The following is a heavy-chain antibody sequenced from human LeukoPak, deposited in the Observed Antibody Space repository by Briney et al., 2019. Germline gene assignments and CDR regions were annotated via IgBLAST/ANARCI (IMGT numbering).Heavy chain of an antibody. CDR3: ARDRTGTTRYYFDY. J-gene: IGHJ4*02. CDR2: ISAYNGNT. V-gene: IGHV1-18*01. CDR1: GYTFTSYG. Sequence: ASVKLSCKASGYTFTSYGISWVRQAPGQGLEWMGWISAYNGNTNYAQKLQGRVTMTTDTSTSTAYMELRSLRSDDTAVYYCARDRTGTTRYYFDYWGQGTLVTVSS. D-gene: IGHD4-11*01.